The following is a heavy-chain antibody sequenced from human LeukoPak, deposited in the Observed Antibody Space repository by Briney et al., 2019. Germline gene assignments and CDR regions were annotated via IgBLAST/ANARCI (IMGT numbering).Heavy chain of an antibody. V-gene: IGHV4-61*09. CDR3: ASGCGGDCYSTEYFQH. D-gene: IGHD2-21*01. CDR2: IYTSGST. Sequence: PSETLSLTCTVSGGSISSGSYYWRWIRQPAGKGLEWIGHIYTSGSTNYNPSLKSRVTISVDTSKNQFSLKLSSVTAADTAVYYCASGCGGDCYSTEYFQHWGQGTLVTVSS. CDR1: GGSISSGSYY. J-gene: IGHJ1*01.